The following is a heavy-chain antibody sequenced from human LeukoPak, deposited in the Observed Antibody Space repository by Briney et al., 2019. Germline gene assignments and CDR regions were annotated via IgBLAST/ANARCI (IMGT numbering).Heavy chain of an antibody. CDR2: INSDGSGT. CDR1: GFTFSNYW. J-gene: IGHJ5*01. CDR3: ARTEGTVAYDS. V-gene: IGHV3-74*01. D-gene: IGHD4-23*01. Sequence: GGSLRLSCAASGFTFSNYWMHWVRQAPGKGLVWVSRINSDGSGTTYADSVRGRFTISRDNAKNTLYLQVNSLTAEDTAVYYCARTEGTVAYDSWGQGTLVTVCS.